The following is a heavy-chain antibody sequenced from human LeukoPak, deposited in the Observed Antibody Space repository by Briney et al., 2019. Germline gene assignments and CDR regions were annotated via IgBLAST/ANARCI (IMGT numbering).Heavy chain of an antibody. CDR2: IRSSGTTM. CDR1: GFTFSNYV. J-gene: IGHJ3*02. CDR3: ARGGGPGYNSNAFDI. Sequence: GGSLTLSCAVSGFTFSNYVMKWVRPAPGKGLEWMSYIRSSGTTMYYADYVKGRFTVSRDNATSSLYLQMNSRNAEDTPVYSCARGGGPGYNSNAFDIWGQGTMVTVSS. V-gene: IGHV3-48*03. D-gene: IGHD5-24*01.